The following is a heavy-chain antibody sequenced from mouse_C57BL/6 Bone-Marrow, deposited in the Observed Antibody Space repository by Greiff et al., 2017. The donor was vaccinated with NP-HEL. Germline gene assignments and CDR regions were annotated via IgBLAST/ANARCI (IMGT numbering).Heavy chain of an antibody. Sequence: EVQLQQSGPVLVKPGASVKMSCKASGYTFTDYYMNWVKQSNGKSLEWIGVINPYNGATSYNQKFKGKATLTVDQSSSTAYMELNSLTSEDSAVYYCAEGNVSWFAHWGRGTLVTVSA. V-gene: IGHV1-19*01. CDR1: GYTFTDYY. CDR3: AEGNVSWFAH. CDR2: INPYNGAT. D-gene: IGHD2-1*01. J-gene: IGHJ3*01.